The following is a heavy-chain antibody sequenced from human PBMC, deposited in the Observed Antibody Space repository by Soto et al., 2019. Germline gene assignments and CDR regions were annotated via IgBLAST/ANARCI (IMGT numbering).Heavy chain of an antibody. J-gene: IGHJ6*02. Sequence: AGTLTLSCTASGVTITTYHMSWVRQAPEKGLEWVAYTTYTGNTNYNPYSQSRVTISIDTSKNQLSLKVTSTTAADTTVYYCASVGGYCSGSSCLRYNYYYGMDVWGQGTTVTVSS. V-gene: IGHV4-59*01. CDR2: TTYTGNT. CDR1: GVTITTYH. CDR3: ASVGGYCSGSSCLRYNYYYGMDV. D-gene: IGHD2-15*01.